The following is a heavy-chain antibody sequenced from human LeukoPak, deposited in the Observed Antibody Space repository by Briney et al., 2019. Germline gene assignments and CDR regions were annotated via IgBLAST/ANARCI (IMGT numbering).Heavy chain of an antibody. V-gene: IGHV3-9*01. CDR2: VSWNSGSI. CDR3: AKDNTGLYSSGWFAY. CDR1: GFTFDDYA. Sequence: PGGSLRLSCAASGFTFDDYAMDWLRPAPGKGLEGVSGVSWNSGSIGYADSVKGRFTISRDNAKNSLYLQMNSLRAEDTALYYCAKDNTGLYSSGWFAYWGQGTLVTVSS. J-gene: IGHJ4*02. D-gene: IGHD6-19*01.